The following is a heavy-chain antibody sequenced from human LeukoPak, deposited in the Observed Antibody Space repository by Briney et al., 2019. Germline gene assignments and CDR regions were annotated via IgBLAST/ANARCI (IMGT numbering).Heavy chain of an antibody. J-gene: IGHJ3*02. CDR1: GGSISSSGYY. CDR2: ISGSGGST. CDR3: AKSYSGYDYDAFDI. D-gene: IGHD5-12*01. Sequence: ETLSLTCTVSGGSISSSGYYWGWIRQPPGKGLEWVSAISGSGGSTYYADSVKGRFTISRDNSKNTLYLQMNSLRAEDTAVYYCAKSYSGYDYDAFDIWGQGTMVTVSS. V-gene: IGHV3-23*01.